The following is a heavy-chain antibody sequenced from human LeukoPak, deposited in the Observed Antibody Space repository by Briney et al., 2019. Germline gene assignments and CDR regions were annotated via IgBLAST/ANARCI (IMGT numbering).Heavy chain of an antibody. CDR2: INQDGGEK. CDR1: GFTFSSYA. CDR3: ARYRHLYY. V-gene: IGHV3-7*01. Sequence: GGSLRLSCAASGFTFSSYAMSWVRQAPGKGLEWVASINQDGGEKYSLDSVKGRFTISRDNTKSSLYLQMNSLRAEDTAMYYCARYRHLYYWGQGTLVTVSS. D-gene: IGHD3-16*01. J-gene: IGHJ4*02.